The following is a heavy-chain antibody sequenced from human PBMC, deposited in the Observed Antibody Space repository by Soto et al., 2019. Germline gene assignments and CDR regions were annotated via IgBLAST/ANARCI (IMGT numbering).Heavy chain of an antibody. CDR2: ISSNGGST. J-gene: IGHJ4*02. D-gene: IGHD3-22*01. Sequence: GGSLRLSCSASGFTFSSYAMHWVRQAPGKGLEYVSAISSNGGSTYYADSVKGRFTISRDNSENTLYLQMSSLRAEDTAVYYCVKDRYDSSGYNDYWGQGTLVTVSS. CDR1: GFTFSSYA. CDR3: VKDRYDSSGYNDY. V-gene: IGHV3-64D*06.